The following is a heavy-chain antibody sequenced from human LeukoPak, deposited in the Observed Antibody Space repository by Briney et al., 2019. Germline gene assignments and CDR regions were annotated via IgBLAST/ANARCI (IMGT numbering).Heavy chain of an antibody. D-gene: IGHD1-26*01. CDR2: ISYDGSNK. J-gene: IGHJ6*03. CDR3: ARDSVGASDYYHYYMDV. V-gene: IGHV3-30*04. Sequence: GGSLRLSCAASGFTFSSYAMHWVRQAPGKGLEWVAVISYDGSNKYYADSVKGRFTISRDNSKNTLYLQMNSLRAEDTAVYYCARDSVGASDYYHYYMDVWGKGTTVTVSS. CDR1: GFTFSSYA.